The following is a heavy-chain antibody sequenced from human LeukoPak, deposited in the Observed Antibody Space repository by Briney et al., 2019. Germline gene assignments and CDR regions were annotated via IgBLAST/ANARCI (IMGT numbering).Heavy chain of an antibody. CDR2: INPNSGGT. CDR1: GYSFTGYY. J-gene: IGHJ4*02. Sequence: ASVKVSCKASGYSFTGYYMHWVRPAPGQGLEWMGWINPNSGGTNYAQKFQGRVTVTRDTSISTLYMDLSRLRSDDTAVYYCARSGALVSSGWLLENYHFDYWGQGTLVTVSS. V-gene: IGHV1-2*02. CDR3: ARSGALVSSGWLLENYHFDY. D-gene: IGHD6-19*01.